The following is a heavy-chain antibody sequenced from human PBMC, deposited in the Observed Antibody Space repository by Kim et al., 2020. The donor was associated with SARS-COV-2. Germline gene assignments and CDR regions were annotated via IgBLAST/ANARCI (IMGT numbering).Heavy chain of an antibody. D-gene: IGHD1-26*01. V-gene: IGHV5-51*01. CDR3: ARFWGLGGSYPIDY. Sequence: SPSLQGQVTISADKSISTAYLQWSSLKASDTAMYYCARFWGLGGSYPIDYWGQGTLVTVSS. J-gene: IGHJ4*02.